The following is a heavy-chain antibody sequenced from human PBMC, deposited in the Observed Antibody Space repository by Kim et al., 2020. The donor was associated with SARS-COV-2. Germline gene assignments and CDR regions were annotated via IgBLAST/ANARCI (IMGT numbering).Heavy chain of an antibody. V-gene: IGHV3-48*02. Sequence: GGSLRLSCAASGFTFSRYSMNWVRQAPGKGLEWVSYIRSSSSTKYYADSVKGRFTISRDNAKNSLYLQMNSLRDEDTAVYYCARDSSSWDEYYYYGMDVWGQGTTVTVSS. CDR1: GFTFSRYS. CDR3: ARDSSSWDEYYYYGMDV. CDR2: IRSSSSTK. D-gene: IGHD6-13*01. J-gene: IGHJ6*02.